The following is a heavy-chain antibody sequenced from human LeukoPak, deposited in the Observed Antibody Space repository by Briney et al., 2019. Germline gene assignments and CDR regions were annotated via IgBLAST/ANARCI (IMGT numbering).Heavy chain of an antibody. CDR2: ISTKTGNP. Sequence: ASVTVSCKASGNTFSNYGLNWVRQAPGQGLEWMGWISTKTGNPMYAQGFTGRFVFSLDTSISTAYLQISSLKAEDTAVYYCARAPDYFESSENGMDVWGQGTTVIVSS. V-gene: IGHV7-4-1*02. CDR1: GNTFSNYG. CDR3: ARAPDYFESSENGMDV. D-gene: IGHD3-22*01. J-gene: IGHJ6*02.